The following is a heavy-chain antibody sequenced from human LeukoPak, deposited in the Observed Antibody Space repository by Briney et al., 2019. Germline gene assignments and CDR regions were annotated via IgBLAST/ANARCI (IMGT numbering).Heavy chain of an antibody. J-gene: IGHJ4*02. V-gene: IGHV3-9*01. CDR3: AKDITATREYDILTGYYTFDY. Sequence: GGSLRLSCAASGFTFDDYAMHWVRQAPGKGLEWVSGISWNSGGIGYADSVKGRFTISRDNAKNSLYLQMNSLRAEDTALYYCAKDITATREYDILTGYYTFDYWGQGTLVTVSS. CDR2: ISWNSGGI. CDR1: GFTFDDYA. D-gene: IGHD3-9*01.